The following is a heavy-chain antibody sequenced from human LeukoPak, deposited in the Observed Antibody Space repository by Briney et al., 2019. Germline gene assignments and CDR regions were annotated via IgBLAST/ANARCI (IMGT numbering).Heavy chain of an antibody. V-gene: IGHV3-23*01. D-gene: IGHD6-13*01. J-gene: IGHJ4*02. CDR1: GFTFSSYA. Sequence: GGSLRLSCAASGFTFSSYAMSWVRQAPGKGLEWVSAISGSGGSTYYADSVKGRFTISRDNSKNTLYLQMNSLRAEDTAVYYCAKVPGVRIAAAGIFDYWGQGTLVTVSS. CDR3: AKVPGVRIAAAGIFDY. CDR2: ISGSGGST.